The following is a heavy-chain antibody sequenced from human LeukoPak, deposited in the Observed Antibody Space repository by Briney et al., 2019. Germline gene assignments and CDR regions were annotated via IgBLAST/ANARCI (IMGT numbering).Heavy chain of an antibody. J-gene: IGHJ6*03. D-gene: IGHD3-3*01. CDR3: ARGITIFGVVMSYYYYYMDV. V-gene: IGHV1-3*01. CDR1: GYTFTSYA. CDR2: INAGNGNT. Sequence: ASVKVSCKASGYTFTSYAMHWVRQAPGQRLEWMGWINAGNGNTKYSQKLQGRVTMTTDTSTSTAYMELRSLRSDDTAVYYCARGITIFGVVMSYYYYYMDVWGKGTTVTVSS.